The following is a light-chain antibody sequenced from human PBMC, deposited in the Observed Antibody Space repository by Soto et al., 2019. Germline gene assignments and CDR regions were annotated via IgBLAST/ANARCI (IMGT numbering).Light chain of an antibody. Sequence: QSVLTQSPSASGSPGQSVTISCTGTSSDVGGYNFVSWYQQHPGKAPKLMIYEVSKRLSGVPDRFSGSKSGNTASLTVSGLQAEDEADYYCSSYTGTNNLVFGGGTKVTVL. CDR3: SSYTGTNNLV. J-gene: IGLJ2*01. CDR1: SSDVGGYNF. CDR2: EVS. V-gene: IGLV2-8*01.